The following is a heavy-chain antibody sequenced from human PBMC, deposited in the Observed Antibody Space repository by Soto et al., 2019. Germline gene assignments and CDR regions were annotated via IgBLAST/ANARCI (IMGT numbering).Heavy chain of an antibody. V-gene: IGHV6-1*01. Sequence: SQTLAVTCAISGDSVSSNGAAWTWIRQSPSRGLEWLGRTYYRTSWYNDYAISVKSRININPDTSRNQFSLQLHSVTPDDTAVYYCARGTRWDWFDTWGQGTPVTVSS. D-gene: IGHD1-7*01. CDR1: GDSVSSNGAA. CDR2: TYYRTSWYN. J-gene: IGHJ5*02. CDR3: ARGTRWDWFDT.